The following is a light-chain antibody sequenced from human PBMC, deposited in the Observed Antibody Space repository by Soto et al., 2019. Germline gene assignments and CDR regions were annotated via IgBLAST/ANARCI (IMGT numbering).Light chain of an antibody. V-gene: IGKV1D-13*01. CDR3: QQFNNYPLT. J-gene: IGKJ5*01. CDR1: QGISSA. Sequence: IQLTQSPSSLSASVGDRVTIPCRSSQGISSAVAWYQQKPGTPPKLLMYDASSLESGVPPRFSGSGSGTDFTLSISSLQPEDFATYYCQQFNNYPLTFGQGTRLEIK. CDR2: DAS.